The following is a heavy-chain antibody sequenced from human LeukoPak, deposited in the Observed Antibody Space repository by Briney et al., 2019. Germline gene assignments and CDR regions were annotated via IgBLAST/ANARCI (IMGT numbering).Heavy chain of an antibody. CDR2: INAGNGNT. V-gene: IGHV1-3*01. CDR3: ATPTPLGYYDSSGYYAFDI. Sequence: ASVKVSCKASGYTFTSYAMHWVRQAPGQRLEWMGWINAGNGNTKYSQKFQGRVTITRDTSASTAYMELSSLRSEDTAVYYCATPTPLGYYDSSGYYAFDIWGQGTMVTVSS. D-gene: IGHD3-22*01. J-gene: IGHJ3*02. CDR1: GYTFTSYA.